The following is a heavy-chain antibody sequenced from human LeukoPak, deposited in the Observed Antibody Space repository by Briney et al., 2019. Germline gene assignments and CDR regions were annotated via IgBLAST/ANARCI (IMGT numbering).Heavy chain of an antibody. CDR1: GYTFTSYA. Sequence: ASVKVSCKASGYTFTSYAMHWVRQAPGQGLEWMGIINPSGGSTSYAQKFQGRVTMTRDTSTSTVYMELSSLRSEDTAVYYCARDGWELMFLDYWGQGTLDTVSS. D-gene: IGHD1-26*01. V-gene: IGHV1-46*01. CDR3: ARDGWELMFLDY. J-gene: IGHJ4*02. CDR2: INPSGGST.